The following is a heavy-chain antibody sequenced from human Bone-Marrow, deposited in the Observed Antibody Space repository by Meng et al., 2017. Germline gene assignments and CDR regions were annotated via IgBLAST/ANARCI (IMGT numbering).Heavy chain of an antibody. CDR1: GGTFSSYA. J-gene: IGHJ6*02. D-gene: IGHD2-15*01. CDR3: ARGYCSGGSCYRLIYYYYYGMDV. CDR2: IIPIFGTA. V-gene: IGHV1-69*13. Sequence: SVKVSCKASGGTFSSYAISWVRQAPGQGLEWMGGIIPIFGTANYAQKFQGRVTTTADESTSTAYMELSSLRSEDTAVYYCARGYCSGGSCYRLIYYYYYGMDVWGQGTTVTVSS.